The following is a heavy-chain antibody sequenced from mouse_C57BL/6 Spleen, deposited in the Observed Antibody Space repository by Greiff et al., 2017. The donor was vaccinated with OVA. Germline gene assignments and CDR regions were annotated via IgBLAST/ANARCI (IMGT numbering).Heavy chain of an antibody. Sequence: QVQLQQPGAELVRPGSSVKLSCKASGYTFTSYWMHWVKQRPKRGLEWIGNIDPSDSETPYNQKLKDKATSTSDKSSRTAYMQPSSLTSEDSAVYYCARPPLYYGSAHWYFDVWGTGTTVTVSS. J-gene: IGHJ1*03. CDR1: GYTFTSYW. V-gene: IGHV1-52*01. CDR3: ARPPLYYGSAHWYFDV. CDR2: IDPSDSET. D-gene: IGHD1-1*01.